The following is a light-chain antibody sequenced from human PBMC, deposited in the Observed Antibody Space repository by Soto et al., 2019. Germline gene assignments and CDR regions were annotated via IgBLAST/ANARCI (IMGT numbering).Light chain of an antibody. J-gene: IGKJ1*01. Sequence: DIQMTQSPSSLSASVGDRVTITCRASQSISSYLNWYQQKPGKAPKLLIYAASSLQSGVPSRFSGSGSGTDFPLTISSLQPEAFATYYCQQSYSTPRTFGQGTKVEIK. V-gene: IGKV1-39*01. CDR2: AAS. CDR1: QSISSY. CDR3: QQSYSTPRT.